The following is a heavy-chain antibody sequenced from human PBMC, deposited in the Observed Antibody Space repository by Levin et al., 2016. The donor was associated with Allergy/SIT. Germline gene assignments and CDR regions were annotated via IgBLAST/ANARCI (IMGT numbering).Heavy chain of an antibody. CDR1: GFTFSSYS. CDR3: ARVQLAGDYFDY. CDR2: ISSSSSYI. D-gene: IGHD6-6*01. J-gene: IGHJ4*02. Sequence: GGSLRLSCAASGFTFSSYSMNWVRQAPGKGLEWVSSISSSSSYIYYADSVKGRFTISRDNAKNSLYLQMNSLRAEDTAVYYCARVQLAGDYFDYWGQGTLVTVSS. V-gene: IGHV3-21*01.